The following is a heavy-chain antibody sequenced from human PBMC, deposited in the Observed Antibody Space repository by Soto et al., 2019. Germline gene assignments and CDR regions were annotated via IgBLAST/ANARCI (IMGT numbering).Heavy chain of an antibody. D-gene: IGHD3-10*01. CDR1: GGSISSNNW. Sequence: SETLSLTCAVSGGSISSNNWWSWVRQPPGKGLEWIGEIHHSGSTNYNPSLKSRVTISVDKSKNQFSLTLSSVTAADTAVYYCARAPSPFFMGDYWGQGTLVTVSS. J-gene: IGHJ4*02. V-gene: IGHV4-4*02. CDR3: ARAPSPFFMGDY. CDR2: IHHSGST.